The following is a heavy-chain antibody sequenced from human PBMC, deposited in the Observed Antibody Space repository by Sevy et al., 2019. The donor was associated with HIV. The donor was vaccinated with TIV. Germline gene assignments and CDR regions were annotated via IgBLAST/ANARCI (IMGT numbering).Heavy chain of an antibody. D-gene: IGHD2-21*02. CDR1: GFIFSSYA. J-gene: IGHJ4*02. CDR2: ISYDARNQ. CDR3: AKEALGVTAKVFDY. Sequence: GGSLRLSCATSGFIFSSYAMHWVRQAPDKGLEWVAVISYDARNQFYVDSVKGRFTISRDNSKNTVYLQMNSLRAEDTAVYFCAKEALGVTAKVFDYWGQGTLVTVSS. V-gene: IGHV3-30*18.